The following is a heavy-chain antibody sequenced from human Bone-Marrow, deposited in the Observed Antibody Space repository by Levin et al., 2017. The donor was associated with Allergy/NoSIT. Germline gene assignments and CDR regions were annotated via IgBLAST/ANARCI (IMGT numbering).Heavy chain of an antibody. CDR2: IKSKADGETT. J-gene: IGHJ1*01. CDR3: TTAAGATLYFQY. CDR1: GFTFSKAW. Sequence: GGSLRLSCAASGFTFSKAWMSWVRQAPGKGLEWVGRIKSKADGETTDYGAPVKGRFTISRDDSKNTMYLQMSSLNTEDTAVYYCTTAAGATLYFQYWGQGILVTVS. D-gene: IGHD1-26*01. V-gene: IGHV3-15*01.